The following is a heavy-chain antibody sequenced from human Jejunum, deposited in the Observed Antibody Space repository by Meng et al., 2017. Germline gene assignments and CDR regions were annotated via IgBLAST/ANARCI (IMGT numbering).Heavy chain of an antibody. Sequence: GGSLRLSCAASGFTFSNYWMFWVRQGPGKGLVWVARIKSDGSNIGYTDSVKGRFTISRDNAKNTLFLQMNSLRAEDTAVYYCARDSGRASFDYWGQGTLVTSPQ. CDR1: GFTFSNYW. J-gene: IGHJ4*02. CDR2: IKSDGSNI. D-gene: IGHD3-10*01. CDR3: ARDSGRASFDY. V-gene: IGHV3-74*01.